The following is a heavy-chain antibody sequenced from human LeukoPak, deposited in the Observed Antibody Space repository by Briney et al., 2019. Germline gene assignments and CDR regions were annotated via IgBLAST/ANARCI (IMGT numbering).Heavy chain of an antibody. D-gene: IGHD3-3*01. Sequence: PSETLSLTCAVYGGSFSGYYWSWIRQPPGKGLEWIGEINHSGSTNYNPSLKSRVTISVDTSKNQFSLKLSSVTAADTAVCYCARELAITIFGVVILQGGWFDPWGQGTLVTVSS. J-gene: IGHJ5*02. V-gene: IGHV4-34*01. CDR1: GGSFSGYY. CDR3: ARELAITIFGVVILQGGWFDP. CDR2: INHSGST.